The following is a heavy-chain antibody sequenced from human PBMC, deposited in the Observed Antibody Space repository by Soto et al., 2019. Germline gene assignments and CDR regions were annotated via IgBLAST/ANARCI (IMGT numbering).Heavy chain of an antibody. V-gene: IGHV1-18*01. Sequence: QVQLVQSGAEVKKPGASVKVSCKASGYTFTSYGMSWVRQAPGQGLEWMGWISAYNGNTNYAQKLQGRVTMTTDTSTSTAYMELRSLRSDDTAVYYCARERYSSSWYPSSYFDYWGQGTLVTVSS. CDR1: GYTFTSYG. CDR2: ISAYNGNT. D-gene: IGHD6-13*01. J-gene: IGHJ4*02. CDR3: ARERYSSSWYPSSYFDY.